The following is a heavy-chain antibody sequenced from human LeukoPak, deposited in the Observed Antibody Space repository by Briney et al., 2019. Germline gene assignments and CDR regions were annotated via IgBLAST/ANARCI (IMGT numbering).Heavy chain of an antibody. CDR1: GDSISSYY. CDR3: ARNDGSGSYYWSGFDY. CDR2: IYYTGST. J-gene: IGHJ4*02. Sequence: SETLSLTCTVSGDSISSYYWSWIRQPPGKGLEWIGYIYYTGSTNYNPSLKSRVTISVDTSKNQFSLKLSSVTAADTAVYYCARNDGSGSYYWSGFDYWGQGTLVTVSS. V-gene: IGHV4-59*01. D-gene: IGHD3-10*01.